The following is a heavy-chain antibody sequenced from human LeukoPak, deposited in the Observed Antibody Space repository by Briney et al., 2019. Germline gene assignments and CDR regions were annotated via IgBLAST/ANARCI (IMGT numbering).Heavy chain of an antibody. CDR1: GGSISSYY. J-gene: IGHJ6*02. CDR2: IYHDGRT. CDR3: AKLDSPYYYAMDV. V-gene: IGHV4-59*01. D-gene: IGHD3/OR15-3a*01. Sequence: SETLSLTCTVSGGSISSYYWSWIRQPPGKGLEWIGYIYHDGRTDYNPALKSRVTISVDTSKNQFSLKLSSVTAADSALYYCAKLDSPYYYAMDVWGQGTTVIVSS.